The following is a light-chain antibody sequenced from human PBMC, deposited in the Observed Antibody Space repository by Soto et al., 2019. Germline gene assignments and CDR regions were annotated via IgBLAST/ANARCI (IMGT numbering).Light chain of an antibody. J-gene: IGLJ1*01. Sequence: QAVLTQPPSASGTPGQRVTISCSGSNSNIGSNTVNWYQQLPGTAPQLLIYYDNLRPSGVADRISGSKTGTNTSLATSGVQSDDEDDYYCATSDTSLKGRVFGTGTKLTVL. V-gene: IGLV1-44*01. CDR1: NSNIGSNT. CDR2: YDN. CDR3: ATSDTSLKGRV.